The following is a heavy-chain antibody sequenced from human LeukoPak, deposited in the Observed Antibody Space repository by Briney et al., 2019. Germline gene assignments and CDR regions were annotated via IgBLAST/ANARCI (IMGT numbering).Heavy chain of an antibody. V-gene: IGHV3-23*01. CDR3: EKSRGYSYGYGGEAFDI. Sequence: GGSLRLSCAASGFTFSSYAMSWVRQAPGKGLEWVSAISGSGGSTYYADSVQGRFTISRDNSKNTLYLQMNSLRAEDTAVYSCEKSRGYSYGYGGEAFDIWGQGTMVTVSS. D-gene: IGHD5-18*01. CDR2: ISGSGGST. CDR1: GFTFSSYA. J-gene: IGHJ3*02.